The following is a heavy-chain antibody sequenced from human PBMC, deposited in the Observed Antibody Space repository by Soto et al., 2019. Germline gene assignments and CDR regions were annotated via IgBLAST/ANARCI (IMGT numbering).Heavy chain of an antibody. CDR2: ISWNSGSI. CDR3: AKIRDYYYGMDV. Sequence: GGSLRLSCAASGFTFDDYAMHWVRQAPGKGLEWVSGISWNSGSIGYADSVKGRFTIPRDNAKNSLYLQMNSLRAEDTALYYCAKIRDYYYGMDVWGQGTTVTVSS. CDR1: GFTFDDYA. J-gene: IGHJ6*02. V-gene: IGHV3-9*01.